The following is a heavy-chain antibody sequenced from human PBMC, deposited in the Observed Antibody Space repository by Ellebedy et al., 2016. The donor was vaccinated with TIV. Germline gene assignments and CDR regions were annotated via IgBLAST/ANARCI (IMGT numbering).Heavy chain of an antibody. CDR1: GGSISSGGYY. CDR2: IYYSGST. Sequence: MPSETLSLTCTVSGGSISSGGYYWSWIRQHPGKGLEWIGYIYYSGSTYYSPSLKSRVTISADTSKNQFSLKLNSVTAADTAVYYCARSSSGSGKFDYWGQGTLVTVSS. D-gene: IGHD1-26*01. CDR3: ARSSSGSGKFDY. V-gene: IGHV4-31*03. J-gene: IGHJ4*02.